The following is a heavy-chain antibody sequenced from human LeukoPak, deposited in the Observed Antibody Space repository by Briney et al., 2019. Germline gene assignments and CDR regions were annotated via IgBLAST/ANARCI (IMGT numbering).Heavy chain of an antibody. V-gene: IGHV4-34*01. D-gene: IGHD6-13*01. Sequence: PSETLSLTCAVYGGSFSGYYWSWIRQPPGKGLEWIGEINHSGSTNYNPSLKSRVTISVDTSKNQFSLKLSSVTAADTAVYYCARQPQEQAAASPWGQGTLVTVSS. CDR2: INHSGST. J-gene: IGHJ5*02. CDR1: GGSFSGYY. CDR3: ARQPQEQAAASP.